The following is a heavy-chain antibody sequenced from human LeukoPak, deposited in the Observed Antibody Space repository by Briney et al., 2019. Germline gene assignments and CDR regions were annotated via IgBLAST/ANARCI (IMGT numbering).Heavy chain of an antibody. D-gene: IGHD3-10*01. Sequence: GGSLRLSCAASGFTFSNAWMSWVRQAPGKGLEWVGRIKSKTDGGTTDYAAPVKGRFTISRDDSKNTLYLQMNSLKTEDTAVYYCTTDRGVLLWFGESLNFDYWGQGTLVTVSS. CDR3: TTDRGVLLWFGESLNFDY. CDR1: GFTFSNAW. CDR2: IKSKTDGGTT. J-gene: IGHJ4*02. V-gene: IGHV3-15*01.